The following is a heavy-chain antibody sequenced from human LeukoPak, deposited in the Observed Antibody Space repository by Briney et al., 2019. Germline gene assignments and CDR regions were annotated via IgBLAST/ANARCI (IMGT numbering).Heavy chain of an antibody. J-gene: IGHJ3*02. D-gene: IGHD3-3*01. V-gene: IGHV3-11*01. Sequence: GGSLRLSCAASGFTFSDYYMSWLRQAPGKGLEWVSYISSSGSTIYYADSVKGRFTISRDNAKNSLYLQMNSLRAEDTAVYYCARGGKRITIFGVVIPRSPHDAFDIWGQGTMVTVSS. CDR2: ISSSGSTI. CDR1: GFTFSDYY. CDR3: ARGGKRITIFGVVIPRSPHDAFDI.